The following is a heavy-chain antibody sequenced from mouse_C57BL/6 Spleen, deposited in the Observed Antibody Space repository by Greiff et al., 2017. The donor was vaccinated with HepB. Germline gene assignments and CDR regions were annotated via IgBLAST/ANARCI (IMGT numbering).Heavy chain of an antibody. CDR3: ARTYGSGLYFDY. Sequence: QVHVKQSGAELVRPGSSVKLSCKASGYTFTSYWMDWVKQRPGQGLEWIGNIYPSDSETHYNQKFKDKATLTVDKSSSTAYMQLSSLTSEDSAVYYCARTYGSGLYFDYWGQGTTLTVSS. CDR2: IYPSDSET. CDR1: GYTFTSYW. J-gene: IGHJ2*01. D-gene: IGHD1-1*01. V-gene: IGHV1-61*01.